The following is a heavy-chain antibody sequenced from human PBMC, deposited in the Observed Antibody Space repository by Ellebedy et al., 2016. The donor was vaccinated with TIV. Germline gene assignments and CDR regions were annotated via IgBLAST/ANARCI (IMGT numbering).Heavy chain of an antibody. J-gene: IGHJ4*02. Sequence: SGPTLVKPTQTLTLTCTFSGFSLSTSGMCVSWMRQPPGKALEWLARIDLDDDKYYITSPKTRPTISKDTSKNQVVLTMTNMDPVDTATYYCARIPYYYDSSGYWGFDYWGQGTLVTVSS. D-gene: IGHD3-22*01. CDR1: GFSLSTSGMC. V-gene: IGHV2-70*11. CDR3: ARIPYYYDSSGYWGFDY. CDR2: IDLDDDK.